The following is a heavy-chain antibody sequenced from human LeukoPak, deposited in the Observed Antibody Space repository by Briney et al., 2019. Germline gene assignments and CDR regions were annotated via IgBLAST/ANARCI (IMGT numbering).Heavy chain of an antibody. CDR2: IYNTGST. CDR1: GDSIRSVHYY. Sequence: SETLSLTCSVSGDSIRSVHYYWGWIRQPPGRGLEWIGSIYNTGSTYYNPSLKSRVTIFVDTSKNQFSLRLTSVTAADTAMYYCARQNHDIGTNWFDPWGQGTLVTVSS. CDR3: ARQNHDIGTNWFDP. J-gene: IGHJ5*02. D-gene: IGHD3-9*01. V-gene: IGHV4-39*01.